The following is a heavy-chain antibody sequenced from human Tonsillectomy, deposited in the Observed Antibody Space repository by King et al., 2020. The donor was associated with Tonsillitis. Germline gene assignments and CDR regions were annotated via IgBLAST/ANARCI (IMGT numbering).Heavy chain of an antibody. V-gene: IGHV3-66*01. CDR2: IYSGSGGST. J-gene: IGHJ3*02. CDR1: GLAATSNY. D-gene: IGHD3-10*01. Sequence: VQLVESGGGLVQPGGSLRLSCAASGLAATSNYMSWVRQVPGKGLDWVSVIYSGSGGSTYYADSVKGRFTISRDDSKNMLYLQMNSLGADDTAIYYCARDRFGSGTIWGQGTMVTVSS. CDR3: ARDRFGSGTI.